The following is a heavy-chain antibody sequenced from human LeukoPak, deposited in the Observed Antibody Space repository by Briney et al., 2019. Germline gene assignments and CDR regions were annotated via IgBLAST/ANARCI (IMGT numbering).Heavy chain of an antibody. CDR1: GFIFSDYY. CDR2: ISSSSSST. J-gene: IGHJ4*02. Sequence: GGSLRLSCAASGFIFSDYYMSWIRQAPGKGLEWVSYISSSSSSTNYADSVKGRFTISKDNAKNSLYLQMNSLRAEDTAVYYCARDQRPYDILTGYYDFWGQGTLVTVSS. CDR3: ARDQRPYDILTGYYDF. D-gene: IGHD3-9*01. V-gene: IGHV3-11*06.